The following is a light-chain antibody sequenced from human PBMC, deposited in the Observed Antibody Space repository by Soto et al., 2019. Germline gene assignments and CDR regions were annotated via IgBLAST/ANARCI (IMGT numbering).Light chain of an antibody. J-gene: IGKJ5*01. CDR3: QQYNNWPLT. CDR2: DAS. CDR1: QSITTS. Sequence: DIQMTQSPSSLSASVGDRVTITCRASQSITTSLNWYQHKPGKAPKLLIHDASSLDSGVPSRFSGSGSGTDFTLSISSLQPEDFATYYCQQYNNWPLTFGQGTRLEIK. V-gene: IGKV1-39*01.